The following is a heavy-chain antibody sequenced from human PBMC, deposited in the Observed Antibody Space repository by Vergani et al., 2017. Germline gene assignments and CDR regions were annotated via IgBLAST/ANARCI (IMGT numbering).Heavy chain of an antibody. CDR3: AKALESAAAGGDAFDI. V-gene: IGHV3-23*01. CDR1: GFTFSSYA. J-gene: IGHJ3*02. D-gene: IGHD6-13*01. CDR2: ISGSGGST. Sequence: EVQLLESGGGLVQPGGSLRLSCAASGFTFSSYAMSWVRQAPGKGLEWVSAISGSGGSTYYADSVKGRFTISRYNSKNTLYLQRNSRRAEDTAVYYCAKALESAAAGGDAFDIWGQGTMVTGSS.